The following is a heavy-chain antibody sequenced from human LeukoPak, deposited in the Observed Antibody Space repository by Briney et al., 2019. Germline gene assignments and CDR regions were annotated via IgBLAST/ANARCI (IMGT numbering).Heavy chain of an antibody. CDR3: ARDPNGDYIGASDM. J-gene: IGHJ3*02. CDR2: IRGGGGSA. V-gene: IGHV3-23*01. D-gene: IGHD4-17*01. Sequence: GGSLRLSCTASGFTFSAYAMMWVRQAPGKGPEWVSAIRGGGGSAFYADSVKGRFTISRDNSKYTLFLQMNSLRAEDTAVYYCARDPNGDYIGASDMWGPGTMVAVSS. CDR1: GFTFSAYA.